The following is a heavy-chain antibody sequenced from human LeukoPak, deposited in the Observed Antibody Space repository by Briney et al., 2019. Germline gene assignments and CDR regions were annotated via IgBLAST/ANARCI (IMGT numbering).Heavy chain of an antibody. V-gene: IGHV3-66*01. J-gene: IGHJ6*02. Sequence: GGSLRLSCAASGFIINNNYMSWDRQAPGRGLEWVSVIFSGGSTYYADSVKGKFIISRDNSKNTLYLQMNSLRDEDTAVYYCARAPIAAAGTYYYGLDVWGQGTTVTVSS. CDR1: GFIINNNY. CDR2: IFSGGST. CDR3: ARAPIAAAGTYYYGLDV. D-gene: IGHD6-13*01.